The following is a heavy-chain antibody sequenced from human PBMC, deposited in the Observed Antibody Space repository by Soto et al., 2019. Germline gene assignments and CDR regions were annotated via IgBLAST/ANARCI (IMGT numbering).Heavy chain of an antibody. V-gene: IGHV3-30-3*01. CDR2: ISYDGSNK. Sequence: QVQLVESGGGVVQPGRSLRLSCAASGFTFSSYAMHWVRQAPGKGLEWVAVISYDGSNKYYADSVKGRFTISRDNSKNTLDLQMNSLRTEDTAVYYGARPLWRDDYNWGYFDLWGRGTLVTVSS. D-gene: IGHD4-4*01. CDR3: ARPLWRDDYNWGYFDL. J-gene: IGHJ2*01. CDR1: GFTFSSYA.